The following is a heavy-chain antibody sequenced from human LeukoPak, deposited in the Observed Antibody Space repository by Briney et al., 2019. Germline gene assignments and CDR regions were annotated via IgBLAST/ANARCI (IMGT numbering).Heavy chain of an antibody. CDR2: ISSSSSYI. CDR1: GFTFSSYS. D-gene: IGHD1-26*01. CDR3: ARGSGSYSGYYFDY. V-gene: IGHV3-21*01. Sequence: GGSLRLSCAASGFTFSSYSMNWVRQAPGRGLEWVSSISSSSSYIYYADSVKGRFTISRDNAKNSLYLQMNSLRAEDTAVYYCARGSGSYSGYYFDYWGQGTLVTVSS. J-gene: IGHJ4*02.